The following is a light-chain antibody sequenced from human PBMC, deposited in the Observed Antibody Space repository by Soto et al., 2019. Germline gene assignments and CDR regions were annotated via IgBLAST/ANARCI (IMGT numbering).Light chain of an antibody. CDR2: KAS. CDR3: QQYRT. V-gene: IGKV1-5*03. J-gene: IGKJ1*01. CDR1: QTISSW. Sequence: DIQMTQSPSTLSGSVGDRVTITCRASQTISSWLAWYQQKPGKAPKLLIYKASTLKSGVPSSFSGSGSGTDFTLTISSLQPDDFATYYCQQYRTFGQGTKVDIK.